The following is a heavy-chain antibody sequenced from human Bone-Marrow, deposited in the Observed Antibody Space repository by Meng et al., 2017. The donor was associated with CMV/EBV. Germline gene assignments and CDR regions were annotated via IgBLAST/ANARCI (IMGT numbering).Heavy chain of an antibody. Sequence: GESLKISCAASGFTFSSYSMNWVRQAPGKGLEWVSSISSSSSYIYYADSVKGRFTISRDNAKNSLYLQMNSLTAADTAVYYCARDKYSSSSSLGLLWGQGTLVTVSS. V-gene: IGHV3-21*01. CDR2: ISSSSSYI. D-gene: IGHD6-6*01. CDR1: GFTFSSYS. J-gene: IGHJ4*02. CDR3: ARDKYSSSSSLGLL.